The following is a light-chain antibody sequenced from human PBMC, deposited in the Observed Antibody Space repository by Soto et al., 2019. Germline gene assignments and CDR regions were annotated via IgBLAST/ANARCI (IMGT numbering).Light chain of an antibody. CDR1: SRDVGGYNY. V-gene: IGLV2-14*01. J-gene: IGLJ1*01. CDR2: EVS. Sequence: QSSLTQPASVSGSPGRSITISCTGSSRDVGGYNYVSWYQQHPGKAPKLMIYEVSNRPSGVSNRFSGSKSGNTASLTISGLQAEDEADYYCSSYTSSSTFYVFGTGTKVTVL. CDR3: SSYTSSSTFYV.